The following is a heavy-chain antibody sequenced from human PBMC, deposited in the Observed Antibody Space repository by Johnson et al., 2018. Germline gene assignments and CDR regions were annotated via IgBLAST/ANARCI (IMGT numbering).Heavy chain of an antibody. CDR1: AGSIMSDY. CDR3: SRGVRRAARPRDSYYYMDG. D-gene: IGHD6-6*01. CDR2: ISHSGRT. J-gene: IGHJ6*03. Sequence: QVQLQESGPGVVKPSETLSLPCTVSAGSIMSDYWNWIRQAPGKRLEWIGYISHSGRTSYNPSLRSRVTILADTSKNQFSLHLNSVTAADTAVYYCSRGVRRAARPRDSYYYMDGWGKGTTVIVYS. V-gene: IGHV4-59*01.